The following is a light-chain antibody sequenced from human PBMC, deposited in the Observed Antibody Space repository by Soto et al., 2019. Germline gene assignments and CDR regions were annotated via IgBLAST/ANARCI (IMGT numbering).Light chain of an antibody. CDR3: QQYDSYSPT. V-gene: IGKV1-5*01. CDR1: QSISNW. CDR2: DAS. J-gene: IGKJ1*01. Sequence: DIQMTQSPSTLSASVGDRVTITCRASQSISNWLAWYQQSPGKAPKLLIYDASTLESGVPSRFSGSGSGTEFTFTIGSLHPDDFATYYCQQYDSYSPTFGQGTKVYIK.